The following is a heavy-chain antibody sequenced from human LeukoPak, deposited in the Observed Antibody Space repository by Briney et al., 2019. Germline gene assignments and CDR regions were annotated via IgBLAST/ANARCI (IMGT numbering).Heavy chain of an antibody. J-gene: IGHJ6*03. D-gene: IGHD5-12*01. Sequence: SETLSLTCAVYGGSFSGYYWSWIRQPPGKGLEWIGYIYYSGSTYYNPSLKSRVTISVDTSKNQFSLKLSSVTAADTAVYYCARGGVATTYYYYYMDVWGKGTTVTVSS. CDR1: GGSFSGYY. CDR3: ARGGVATTYYYYYMDV. V-gene: IGHV4-59*08. CDR2: IYYSGST.